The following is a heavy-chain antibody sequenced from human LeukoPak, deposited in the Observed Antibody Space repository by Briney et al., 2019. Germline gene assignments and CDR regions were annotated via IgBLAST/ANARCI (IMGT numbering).Heavy chain of an antibody. CDR1: GVSISSYY. Sequence: WETLSLTCTVSGVSISSYYWGWIRQAAGKGLEWIGRLYNTSTTNYNPSLKSRAIISEDKSNNQFSLKLTSVTAADTAVYYCARDLCNGDSCYSGYFDLWGPGTMVTVSS. D-gene: IGHD2-15*01. CDR2: LYNTSTT. J-gene: IGHJ2*01. V-gene: IGHV4-4*07. CDR3: ARDLCNGDSCYSGYFDL.